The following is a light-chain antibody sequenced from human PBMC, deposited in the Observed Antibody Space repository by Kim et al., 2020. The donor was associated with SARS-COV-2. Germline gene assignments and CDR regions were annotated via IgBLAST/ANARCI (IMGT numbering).Light chain of an antibody. Sequence: SPGERATLSCRASQSVSSSFLAWYQQKPGQAPRLLIYDASSRATGIPDRFSGTGSGTDFILTISRLEPEDFAVYYCQQYGSSPKTFGQGTKVDIK. CDR2: DAS. CDR1: QSVSSSF. V-gene: IGKV3-20*01. J-gene: IGKJ1*01. CDR3: QQYGSSPKT.